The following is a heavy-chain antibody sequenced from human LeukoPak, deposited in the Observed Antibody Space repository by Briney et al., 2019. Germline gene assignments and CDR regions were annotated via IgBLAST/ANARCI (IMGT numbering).Heavy chain of an antibody. Sequence: GGSLRLSCAASGFTVSRNYMSWVREAPGKGLVWVSVIYSGGSTYYADSVKGRFTISRDNSNNTLYLQMNSLRAEDTAVYYCARVGGYSGYDLNYWGQGTLVTVSS. V-gene: IGHV3-53*01. CDR3: ARVGGYSGYDLNY. D-gene: IGHD5-12*01. J-gene: IGHJ4*02. CDR2: IYSGGST. CDR1: GFTVSRNY.